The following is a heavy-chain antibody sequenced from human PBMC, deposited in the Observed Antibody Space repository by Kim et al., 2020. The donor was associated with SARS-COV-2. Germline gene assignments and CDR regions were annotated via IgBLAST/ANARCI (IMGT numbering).Heavy chain of an antibody. CDR3: ARGVGSGAGWYFDL. CDR1: GYTFTGYY. Sequence: ASVKVSCKASGYTFTGYYMHWVRQAPGQGLEWMGRINPNSGGTNYAQKFQGRVTMTRDTSISTAYMELSRLRSDDTAVYYCARGVGSGAGWYFDLWGRGTLVTVSS. D-gene: IGHD1-26*01. CDR2: INPNSGGT. V-gene: IGHV1-2*06. J-gene: IGHJ2*01.